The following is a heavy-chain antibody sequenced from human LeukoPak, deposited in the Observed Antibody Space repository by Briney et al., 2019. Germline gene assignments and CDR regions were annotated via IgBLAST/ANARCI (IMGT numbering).Heavy chain of an antibody. CDR2: INPSGGST. V-gene: IGHV1-46*01. CDR1: GYTFTSYY. J-gene: IGHJ5*02. D-gene: IGHD3-22*01. CDR3: ARGGSSGYYSTSGFDP. Sequence: ASVTVSFTASGYTFTSYYMHWVRQAPGQGLEWMGIINPSGGSTSYAQKFQGRVTMTRDTSTSTVYMELSSLRSEDTAVYYCARGGSSGYYSTSGFDPWGQGTLVTVSS.